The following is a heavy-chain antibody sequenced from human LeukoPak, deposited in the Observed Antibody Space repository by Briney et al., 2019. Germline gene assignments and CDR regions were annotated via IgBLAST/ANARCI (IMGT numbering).Heavy chain of an antibody. CDR3: ARDVYYYGSGTLNGGDYYYYMDV. J-gene: IGHJ6*03. CDR2: ISSSGSTR. V-gene: IGHV3-48*03. Sequence: GGSLRLSCAGSGFTFSSYEMNWVRQAPGKGLEWVSYISSSGSTRYYADSVKGRFTVSRDNAKNSLYLQMNSLRAEDTAVYYCARDVYYYGSGTLNGGDYYYYMDVWGKGTTVTVSS. CDR1: GFTFSSYE. D-gene: IGHD3-10*01.